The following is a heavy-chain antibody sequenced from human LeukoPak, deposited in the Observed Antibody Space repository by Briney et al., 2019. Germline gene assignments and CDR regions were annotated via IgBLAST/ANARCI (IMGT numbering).Heavy chain of an antibody. CDR3: ARELVRTMTGVFDV. V-gene: IGHV1-2*02. D-gene: IGHD2-8*02. CDR2: INPNSGDR. CDR1: GYTFTGHY. J-gene: IGHJ3*01. Sequence: ASVKVSCKASGYTFTGHYMHWVRQAPGQGLEWMGWINPNSGDRNFAQKFQGRVTMTRDTSISTAYMELSRLRSDDTAVYYCARELVRTMTGVFDVWGQGTMVTVSS.